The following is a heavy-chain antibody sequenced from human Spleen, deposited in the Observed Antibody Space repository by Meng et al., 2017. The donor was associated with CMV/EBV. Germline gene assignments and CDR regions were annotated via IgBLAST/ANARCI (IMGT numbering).Heavy chain of an antibody. CDR2: IYHSGRT. V-gene: IGHV4-61*01. Sequence: GSLRLSCTVSGDSVTSESYYWSWIRQPPGKGLEWIGYIYHSGRTNYSPSLKSRVIISVDMSKNQFSLTLGSVTAADTAVYYCARGKDDSAYYFSYWFDPWGQGTLVTVSS. CDR1: GDSVTSESYY. D-gene: IGHD3-3*01. J-gene: IGHJ5*02. CDR3: ARGKDDSAYYFSYWFDP.